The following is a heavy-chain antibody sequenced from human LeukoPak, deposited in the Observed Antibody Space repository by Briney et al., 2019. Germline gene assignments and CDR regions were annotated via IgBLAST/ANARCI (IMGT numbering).Heavy chain of an antibody. J-gene: IGHJ2*01. CDR2: IDPDDSDT. V-gene: IGHV5-51*01. Sequence: GESLKISCKGSRYSFSNYWIGWVRQMPGKGLEWMGIIDPDDSDTRYSPSFQGQVTMSADRSISTAYLQWSSLKASDTAMYYCARIPREVDGWYFDLWGRGTLVTVAS. CDR1: RYSFSNYW. D-gene: IGHD3-10*01. CDR3: ARIPREVDGWYFDL.